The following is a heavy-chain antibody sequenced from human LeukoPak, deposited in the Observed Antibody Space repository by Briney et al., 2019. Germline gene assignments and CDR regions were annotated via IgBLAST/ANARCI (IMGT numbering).Heavy chain of an antibody. CDR3: ARLPDVDIVATIDY. D-gene: IGHD5-12*01. J-gene: IGHJ4*02. CDR1: GYTFTGYY. V-gene: IGHV1-2*02. CDR2: VNPNSGGT. Sequence: ASVKVSCKASGYTFTGYYMHWVRQAPGQGPEWMGWVNPNSGGTKYAQKFQGRVTMTRDTSISTAYMELSRLRSDDTAVYYCARLPDVDIVATIDYWGQGTLVTVSS.